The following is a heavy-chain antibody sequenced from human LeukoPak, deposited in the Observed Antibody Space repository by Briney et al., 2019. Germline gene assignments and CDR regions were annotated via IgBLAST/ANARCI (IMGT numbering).Heavy chain of an antibody. V-gene: IGHV3-23*01. J-gene: IGHJ3*01. CDR1: GFTFSSYA. CDR3: AKDGDIVVVPAAINPF. CDR2: ISGSGGST. D-gene: IGHD2-2*02. Sequence: GGSLRLSCAASGFTFSSYAMSWVRQAPGKGLEWVSAISGSGGSTYYADSVKGRFTISRDNSKNTLYLQMNSPRAEDTAVYYCAKDGDIVVVPAAINPFWGQGTMVTVSS.